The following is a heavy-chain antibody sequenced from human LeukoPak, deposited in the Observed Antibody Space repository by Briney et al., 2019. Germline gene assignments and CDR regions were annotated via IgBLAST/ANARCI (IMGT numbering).Heavy chain of an antibody. CDR3: VKGRAGYNDAFAI. V-gene: IGHV3-64D*06. CDR2: ISTNGGTT. CDR1: GFTFRSFA. D-gene: IGHD1-14*01. J-gene: IGHJ3*02. Sequence: GGSLRLSCSASGFTFRSFAMYWVRQAPGKGLEYVSAISTNGGTTNYADSVKGRITISRDNSKNTLYLQMSSLRAEDTAVYYRVKGRAGYNDAFAICGEGTMVTVSS.